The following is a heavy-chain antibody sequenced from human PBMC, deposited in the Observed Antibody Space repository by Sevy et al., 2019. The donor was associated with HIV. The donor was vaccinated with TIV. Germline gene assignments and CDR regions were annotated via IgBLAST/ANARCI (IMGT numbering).Heavy chain of an antibody. D-gene: IGHD3-22*01. V-gene: IGHV3-48*04. Sequence: GGSLRLSCAASRFSFNGYGMHWVRQAPGKGLEWVSYISSSGSIIYYADSVKGRFTISRDNAKNSLYMQMNSLRAEDTAVYYCARVDANYDKGFDPWGQGTLVTVSS. CDR2: ISSSGSII. CDR1: RFSFNGYG. J-gene: IGHJ5*02. CDR3: ARVDANYDKGFDP.